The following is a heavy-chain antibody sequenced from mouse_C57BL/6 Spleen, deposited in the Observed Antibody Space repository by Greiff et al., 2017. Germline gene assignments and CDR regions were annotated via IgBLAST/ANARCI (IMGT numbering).Heavy chain of an antibody. Sequence: VQLQQSGAELVRPGASVTLSCKASGYTFTDYEMHWVKQTPVHGLEWIGAIDPETGGTAYNQKFKGKAILTADQSSSTAYMELRSLTSEDSAVYYCTRGPLLGYFDYWGQGTTLTVSS. CDR2: IDPETGGT. V-gene: IGHV1-15*01. D-gene: IGHD2-1*01. J-gene: IGHJ2*01. CDR3: TRGPLLGYFDY. CDR1: GYTFTDYE.